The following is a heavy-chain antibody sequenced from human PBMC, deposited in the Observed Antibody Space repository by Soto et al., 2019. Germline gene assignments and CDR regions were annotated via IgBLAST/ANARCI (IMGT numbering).Heavy chain of an antibody. CDR1: GFTISHYA. V-gene: IGHV3-30*18. D-gene: IGHD1-26*01. CDR2: MSYDGSNE. J-gene: IGHJ4*02. Sequence: GGSLRRACAASGFTISHYARHWVRQAPGKGLEWVALMSYDGSNEYYADSVKGRFTISRDNSKNTLYLQMNSLRAEDTAVYYCAKDGSHNFDYWGQGTLVTVSS. CDR3: AKDGSHNFDY.